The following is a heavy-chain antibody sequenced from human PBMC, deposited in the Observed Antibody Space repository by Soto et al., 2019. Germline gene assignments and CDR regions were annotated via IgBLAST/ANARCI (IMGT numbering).Heavy chain of an antibody. J-gene: IGHJ4*02. CDR3: ARVSPFLTGPDY. Sequence: QVQVVQSGAEVKKPGASVKVSCKASGYTLSNFYMHWVRQAPGQGLEWMGIINPRDRTTFYPQKFQGRVTMTRDTSTSTVYMELSSLRSEDTAVYYCARVSPFLTGPDYWGQGTLVTVSS. CDR2: INPRDRTT. CDR1: GYTLSNFY. V-gene: IGHV1-46*03. D-gene: IGHD3-9*01.